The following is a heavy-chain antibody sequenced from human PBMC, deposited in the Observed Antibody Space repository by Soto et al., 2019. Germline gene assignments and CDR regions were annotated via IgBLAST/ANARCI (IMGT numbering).Heavy chain of an antibody. V-gene: IGHV1-3*01. D-gene: IGHD3-9*01. CDR1: GYTFTSYA. CDR3: ARNLMDYDILTGYYMGYYFDY. CDR2: INAGNGNT. Sequence: ASVKVSCKASGYTFTSYAMHWVRQAPGQRLELMGWINAGNGNTKYSQKFQGRVTITRDTSASTAYMELSSLRSEDTAVYYCARNLMDYDILTGYYMGYYFDYWGQGTLVTVSS. J-gene: IGHJ4*02.